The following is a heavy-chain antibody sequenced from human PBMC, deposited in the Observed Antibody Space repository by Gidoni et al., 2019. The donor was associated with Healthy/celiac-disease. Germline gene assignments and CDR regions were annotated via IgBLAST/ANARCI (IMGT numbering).Heavy chain of an antibody. Sequence: QVQLQQWGAGLLKPSETLSLTCAVYGGSFSGYYWSWIRQPPGKGLEWIGEINHSGSTNYNPSLKSRVTISVDTSKYQFSLKLSSVTAADTAVYYCARVVVVPAAKRSNYYYGMDVWGQGTTVTVSS. CDR3: ARVVVVPAAKRSNYYYGMDV. J-gene: IGHJ6*02. D-gene: IGHD2-2*01. CDR1: GGSFSGYY. V-gene: IGHV4-34*01. CDR2: INHSGST.